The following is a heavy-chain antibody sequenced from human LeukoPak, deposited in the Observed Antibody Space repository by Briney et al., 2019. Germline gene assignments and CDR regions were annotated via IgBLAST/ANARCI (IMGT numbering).Heavy chain of an antibody. J-gene: IGHJ4*02. Sequence: PGRSLRLSCAASGFTFSSYAMHWVRQAPGQGLEWVAVISYDGSNKYYADSVKGRFTISRDNSKNTLYLQMNSLRAEDTAVYYCARDSFAVVTATPGGYWGQGTLVTVSS. CDR1: GFTFSSYA. D-gene: IGHD2-21*02. CDR2: ISYDGSNK. V-gene: IGHV3-30*04. CDR3: ARDSFAVVTATPGGY.